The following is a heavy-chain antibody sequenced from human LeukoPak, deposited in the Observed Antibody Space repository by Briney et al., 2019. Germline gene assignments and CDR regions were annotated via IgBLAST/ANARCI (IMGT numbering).Heavy chain of an antibody. CDR3: ARGHYYYGMDV. Sequence: SQALSLTCAVSGGSISSGDYSWSWIRQPPGKGLEWIGYIYHSGSTYYNPSLKSRVTISVDRPKNQFSLKLSSVTAADTAVYYCARGHYYYGMDVWGKGTTVTVSS. J-gene: IGHJ6*04. V-gene: IGHV4-30-2*01. CDR1: GGSISSGDYS. CDR2: IYHSGST.